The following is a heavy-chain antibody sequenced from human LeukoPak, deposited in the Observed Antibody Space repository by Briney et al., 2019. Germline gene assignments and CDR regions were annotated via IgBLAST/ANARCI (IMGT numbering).Heavy chain of an antibody. J-gene: IGHJ4*02. CDR1: AITLSDSW. CDR2: IKQDGSET. CDR3: ARHLAGDSLYRHFDY. Sequence: GGSLRLSCTASAITLSDSWMSWVRQAPGRGLEWVAKIKQDGSETNYVDSVKGRFTISRDNAKNSVFLQMSSLRGDDTAIYYCARHLAGDSLYRHFDYWGQGTLVTVSS. D-gene: IGHD5/OR15-5a*01. V-gene: IGHV3-7*04.